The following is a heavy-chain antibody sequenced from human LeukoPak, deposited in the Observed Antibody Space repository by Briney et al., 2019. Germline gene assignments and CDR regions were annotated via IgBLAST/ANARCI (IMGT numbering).Heavy chain of an antibody. V-gene: IGHV1-3*01. CDR1: GYTFTIYA. J-gene: IGHJ4*02. CDR2: INAGNGDT. CDR3: ARESHETREDY. D-gene: IGHD1-1*01. Sequence: ASVNVSCKASGYTFTIYAMHWVRRAPGQRLEWMGWINAGNGDTKYSQKFQGRVTIARDTSASTAYVELSSLRSEDTAVYYCARESHETREDYWGQGTLVTVSS.